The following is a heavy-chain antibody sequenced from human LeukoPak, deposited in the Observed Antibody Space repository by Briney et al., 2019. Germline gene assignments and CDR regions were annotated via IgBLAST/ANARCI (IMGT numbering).Heavy chain of an antibody. CDR3: ARGGRDFLSCYFLVGGWFGP. CDR2: IYYSGST. V-gene: IGHV4-59*01. Sequence: KSSETLSLTCTVSGGSISSYYWSWIRQPPGKGLEWIGYIYYSGSTNYNPSLKSRVTISVDTSKNQFSLKLSSVTAADTAVYYCARGGRDFLSCYFLVGGWFGPLGQGTLVTVSS. J-gene: IGHJ5*02. CDR1: GGSISSYY. D-gene: IGHD3-3*01.